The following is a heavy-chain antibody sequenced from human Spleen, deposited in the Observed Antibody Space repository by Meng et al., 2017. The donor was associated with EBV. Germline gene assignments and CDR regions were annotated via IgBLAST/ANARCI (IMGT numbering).Heavy chain of an antibody. CDR2: IHHSGST. J-gene: IGHJ4*02. D-gene: IGHD4-17*01. Sequence: QVQLQESGPGLAKPSGTLSSTRGVSGGSISSSKWWSWVRQPPGKGLEWIGEIHHSGSTNFNPSLKSRVTISVDKSKNQFSLKLSSVTAADTAVYYCATTYGDDSHYFDYWGQGTLVTVSS. V-gene: IGHV4-4*02. CDR3: ATTYGDDSHYFDY. CDR1: GGSISSSKW.